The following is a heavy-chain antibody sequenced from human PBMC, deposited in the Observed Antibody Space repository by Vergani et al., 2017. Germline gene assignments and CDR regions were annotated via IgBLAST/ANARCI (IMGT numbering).Heavy chain of an antibody. Sequence: QVQLVQSGAEVKKPGSSVKVSCKASGGTFSSYAISWVRQAPGQGLEWMGGIIPIFGTANYAQKFQGRVTITADESTGTAYMELSSLRSEDTAVYYCAREGPRKNYDILTGYYRADAFDIWGQGTMVTVSS. V-gene: IGHV1-69*01. CDR2: IIPIFGTA. D-gene: IGHD3-9*01. J-gene: IGHJ3*02. CDR3: AREGPRKNYDILTGYYRADAFDI. CDR1: GGTFSSYA.